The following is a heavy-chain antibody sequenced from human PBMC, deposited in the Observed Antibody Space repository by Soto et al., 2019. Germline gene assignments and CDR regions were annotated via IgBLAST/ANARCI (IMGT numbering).Heavy chain of an antibody. CDR1: GYTFTSYG. Sequence: GASVKVSCKASGYTFTSYGISWVRQAPGQGLEWMGWISAYNGNTNYAQKLQGRVTMTTDTSTSTAYMELRSLRSDDTAVYYCARDQILGGWVGMEVWGHGTTVTVSS. CDR2: ISAYNGNT. V-gene: IGHV1-18*01. D-gene: IGHD3-16*01. J-gene: IGHJ6*02. CDR3: ARDQILGGWVGMEV.